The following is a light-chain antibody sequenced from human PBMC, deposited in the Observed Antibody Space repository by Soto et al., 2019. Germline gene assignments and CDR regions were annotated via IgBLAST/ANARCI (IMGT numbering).Light chain of an antibody. CDR2: ASS. CDR1: QRINNY. V-gene: IGKV1-39*01. J-gene: IGKJ2*01. Sequence: DIQMTQSPSSLSASVGDRVTITCRASQRINNYLNWYQQKPGKAPELLIYASSSLQTGVPSRFSGSGSGTDFILTISGLQPEDCATYYCQQSYKTPYTFGQGTKLESK. CDR3: QQSYKTPYT.